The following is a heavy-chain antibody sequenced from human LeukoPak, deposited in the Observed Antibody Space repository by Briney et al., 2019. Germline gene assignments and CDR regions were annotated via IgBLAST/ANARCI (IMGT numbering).Heavy chain of an antibody. CDR1: AFSFNVYN. D-gene: IGHD6-13*01. J-gene: IGHJ4*02. CDR2: ISSSGTYI. V-gene: IGHV3-21*04. Sequence: GGSLRLSCAASAFSFNVYNMNWVRHAPGKGLECGSSISSSGTYIYYRHPVKGRFTSSRDNAENSLYLEMHSLRAEDTALYYCAKDSGSSWYTAGGNFDYWGQGTLVTVSS. CDR3: AKDSGSSWYTAGGNFDY.